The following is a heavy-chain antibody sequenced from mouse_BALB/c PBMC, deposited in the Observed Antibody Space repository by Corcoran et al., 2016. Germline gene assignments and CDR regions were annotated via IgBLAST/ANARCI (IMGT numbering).Heavy chain of an antibody. CDR3: ARRATTATAWFAY. CDR1: GDNFTNNG. V-gene: IGHV9-3-1*01. D-gene: IGHD1-2*01. CDR2: INTNTGEP. J-gene: IGHJ3*01. Sequence: QIQLVQSGPELKKQRETVENSCKDSGDNFTNNGMNWVKQAPGKGLKGMGWINTNTGEPTYGDDFKARFAFSLETSARTAYLQINNLKNEDTATYFCARRATTATAWFAYWGQGTLVTVSA.